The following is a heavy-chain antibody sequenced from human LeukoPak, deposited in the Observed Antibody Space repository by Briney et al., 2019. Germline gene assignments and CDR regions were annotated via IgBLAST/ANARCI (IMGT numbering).Heavy chain of an antibody. D-gene: IGHD2-8*01. CDR3: ARDPTHASFDY. CDR2: INPNSGGT. V-gene: IGHV1-2*02. CDR1: GYTFTGYY. Sequence: EAPVKVSCKASGYTFTGYYMHWVRQAPGQGLEWMGWINPNSGGTNYAQKFQGRVTMTRDTSISTAYMELSRLRSDDTAVYYCARDPTHASFDYWGQGTLVTVSS. J-gene: IGHJ4*02.